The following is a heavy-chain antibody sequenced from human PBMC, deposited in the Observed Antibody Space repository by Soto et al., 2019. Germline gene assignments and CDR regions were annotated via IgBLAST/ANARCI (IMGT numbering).Heavy chain of an antibody. CDR3: ARDRIAARPGWFDP. CDR1: GGTFSSYT. CDR2: IIVYNGNT. D-gene: IGHD6-6*01. Sequence: GVSVKVFCKASGGTFSSYTISWVRQAPGQGLEWMGRIIVYNGNTNYAQNLQDRVTMSTDTSTNTAYMELRSLRSDDTAVYYCARDRIAARPGWFDPWGQGTLVTVSS. J-gene: IGHJ5*02. V-gene: IGHV1-18*01.